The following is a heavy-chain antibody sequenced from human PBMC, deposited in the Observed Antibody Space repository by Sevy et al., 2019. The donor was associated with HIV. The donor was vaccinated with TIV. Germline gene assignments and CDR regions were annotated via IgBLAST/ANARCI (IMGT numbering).Heavy chain of an antibody. V-gene: IGHV4-31*03. CDR3: ARDGRHYGDYFRDAFDL. CDR2: VYHSGTT. Sequence: SDTLSLTCTVSGASITSGGSCWSWIRQHPGSTLEWIGYVYHSGTTYYNPSLKSRVSISLDTSKNQVSLNLASVTAADTAVYFCARDGRHYGDYFRDAFDLWGQGTMVTVSS. J-gene: IGHJ3*01. D-gene: IGHD2-21*02. CDR1: GASITSGGSC.